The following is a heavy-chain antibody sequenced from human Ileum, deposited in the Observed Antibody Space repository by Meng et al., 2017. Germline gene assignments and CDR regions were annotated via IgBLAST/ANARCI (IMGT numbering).Heavy chain of an antibody. CDR3: ARDHWGSLDY. D-gene: IGHD7-27*01. Sequence: QGQLQESGPGLVRPAETLSPICTVSGGSVSSDGFQWGWVRQPPGKGLEWIGYASTNYNPSLKSRVTISLDTSKNQFSLELSSVTAADTAVYYCARDHWGSLDYWGQGILVTVSS. V-gene: IGHV4-61*08. CDR2: AST. J-gene: IGHJ4*02. CDR1: GGSVSSDGFQ.